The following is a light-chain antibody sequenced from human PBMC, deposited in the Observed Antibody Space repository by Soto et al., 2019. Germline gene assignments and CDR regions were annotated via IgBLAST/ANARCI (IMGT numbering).Light chain of an antibody. Sequence: EIVLTQSPGTLSLSPGERATLSCRASQSVGGNSLAWHRHQPGQAPRLLIYGASSRATDIPDRFSGSASGTDFTLTISRLEPEDFAVYYCHHYGSSRDTFGQGTKLEIK. CDR2: GAS. V-gene: IGKV3-20*01. CDR1: QSVGGNS. J-gene: IGKJ2*01. CDR3: HHYGSSRDT.